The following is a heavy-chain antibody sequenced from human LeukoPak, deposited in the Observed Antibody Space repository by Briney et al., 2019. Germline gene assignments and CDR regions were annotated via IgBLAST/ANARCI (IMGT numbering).Heavy chain of an antibody. CDR2: MYRSGYT. D-gene: IGHD3-9*01. J-gene: IGHJ4*02. CDR1: GYSLSIGYY. V-gene: IGHV4-38-2*01. CDR3: ARRLDSWSFDS. Sequence: SETLSLTCAVSGYSLSIGYYWGWIRQPPGKGLECIGNMYRSGYTYYNPSLKSRVTISVDTSKNQFSLKLSSVTAADTAVYYCARRLDSWSFDSWGQGTLVTVSS.